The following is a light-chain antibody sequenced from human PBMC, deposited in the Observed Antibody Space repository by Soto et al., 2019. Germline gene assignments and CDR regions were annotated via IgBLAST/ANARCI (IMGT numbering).Light chain of an antibody. CDR3: AAWDGSLQSWV. Sequence: QSVLTQPPSASGAPGQRVTISCSGSNSNIGSHLVNWYQQVPGTAPKLLIYTNNQRPSGVPDRFSDSKSGTSASLAISGLQSEDEADYYCAAWDGSLQSWVFGGGTEVTVL. V-gene: IGLV1-44*01. CDR1: NSNIGSHL. J-gene: IGLJ3*02. CDR2: TNN.